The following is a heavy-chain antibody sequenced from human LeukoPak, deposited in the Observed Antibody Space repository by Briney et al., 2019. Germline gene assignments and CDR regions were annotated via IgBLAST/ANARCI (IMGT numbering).Heavy chain of an antibody. Sequence: SETLSPTCTVSGYSISSNYYWGWIRQPPGKGLEWIGSIYHSGSTYYNPSLKSRVTISVDTSKNQFSLKLSSVTAADTAVYYGARDRVGQQLVGRKNNYYDMDVWGKGTTVTIAS. CDR1: GYSISSNYY. CDR3: ARDRVGQQLVGRKNNYYDMDV. D-gene: IGHD6-13*01. V-gene: IGHV4-38-2*02. J-gene: IGHJ6*03. CDR2: IYHSGST.